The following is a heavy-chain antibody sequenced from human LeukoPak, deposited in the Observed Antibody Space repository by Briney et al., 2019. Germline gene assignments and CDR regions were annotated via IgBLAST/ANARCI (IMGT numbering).Heavy chain of an antibody. CDR1: GFTFSSYS. Sequence: GGSLRLSCKASGFTFSSYSMNWVRQAPGQGLEWISYISSGGSTVYYADSVKGRFTVSRDNAENALFLQMNSPRAEDTAVHYCARDMRGGFSSGGADCWGQGALVTVSS. V-gene: IGHV3-48*01. D-gene: IGHD3-10*01. CDR2: ISSGGSTV. J-gene: IGHJ4*02. CDR3: ARDMRGGFSSGGADC.